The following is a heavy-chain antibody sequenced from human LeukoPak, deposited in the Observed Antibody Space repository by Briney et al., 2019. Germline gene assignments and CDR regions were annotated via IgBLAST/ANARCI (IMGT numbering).Heavy chain of an antibody. V-gene: IGHV1-2*02. J-gene: IGHJ4*02. CDR1: GYTFSGYY. CDR3: ARDSCSSTSCLSIDDY. Sequence: ASVKVSCKASGYTFSGYYMHWVRQAPGQGLEWMGWINPNGGGTNYAQKFQGRVTMTRDTSISTAYMELSRLSSDDTAVYYCARDSCSSTSCLSIDDYWGQGTLVTVSS. CDR2: INPNGGGT. D-gene: IGHD2-2*01.